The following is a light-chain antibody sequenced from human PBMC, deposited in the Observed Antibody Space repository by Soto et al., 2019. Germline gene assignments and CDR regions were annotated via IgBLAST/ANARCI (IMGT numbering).Light chain of an antibody. CDR2: DAS. CDR3: QKYEYYPLT. J-gene: IGKJ4*01. CDR1: QSVGSW. V-gene: IGKV1-5*01. Sequence: DIQMTQSPSTLSASVGDRVTISCRASQSVGSWLAWYQQKPGKAPKFLIYDASTLESGVPSRFSGSGSGTEITLPLSRLQADDFATSFCQKYEYYPLTFGRGTKVEI.